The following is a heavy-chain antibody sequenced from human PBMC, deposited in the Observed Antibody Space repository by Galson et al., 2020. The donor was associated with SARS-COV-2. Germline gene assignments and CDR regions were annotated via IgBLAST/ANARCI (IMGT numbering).Heavy chain of an antibody. D-gene: IGHD4-17*01. V-gene: IGHV4-30-2*01. J-gene: IGHJ3*01. CDR2: TTPTGGT. Sequence: SESLSLTCAVSGSSISSCSISWICLRQPPGMGRESIVYTTPTGGTYSNPSLNRRVTISGDRSNNQFSLRLGTVTAADAAVYYCARLHYGEYAPEAFDVWGPGTRVTVAS. CDR3: ARLHYGEYAPEAFDV. CDR1: GSSISSCSIS.